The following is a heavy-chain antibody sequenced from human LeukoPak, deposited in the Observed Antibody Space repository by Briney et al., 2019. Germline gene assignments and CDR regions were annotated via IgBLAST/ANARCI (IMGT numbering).Heavy chain of an antibody. J-gene: IGHJ5*02. CDR2: INSDGSST. Sequence: PGGSLRLSCAASGFTFSSYWMHWVRQAPGKGLVWVSRINSDGSSTSCADSVKGRFTISRDNAKNTLYLQMNSLRAEDTAVYYCARGTPTSNWFDPWGQGTLVTVSS. CDR1: GFTFSSYW. V-gene: IGHV3-74*01. D-gene: IGHD2-15*01. CDR3: ARGTPTSNWFDP.